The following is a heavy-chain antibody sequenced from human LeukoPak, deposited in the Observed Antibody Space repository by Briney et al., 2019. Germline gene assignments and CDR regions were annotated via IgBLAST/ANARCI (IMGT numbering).Heavy chain of an antibody. CDR3: AKERDYYVSASCDY. CDR2: VSYDGSIT. D-gene: IGHD3-10*01. V-gene: IGHV3-30*18. CDR1: GFTFSNFG. J-gene: IGHJ4*02. Sequence: AGGSLRLSCVGSGFTFSNFGMHWVRQAPGKGLEWVAVVSYDGSITHYADSVRGRFTISRDNSKNTLYLQMTSLRGDDTALYYCAKERDYYVSASCDYWGQGAQVTVSS.